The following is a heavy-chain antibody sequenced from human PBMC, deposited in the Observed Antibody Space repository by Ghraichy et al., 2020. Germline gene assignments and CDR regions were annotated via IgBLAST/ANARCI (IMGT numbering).Heavy chain of an antibody. CDR2: ISSSGSTI. CDR3: AREGGGYCSSTSYYIGYYYYYMDV. D-gene: IGHD2-2*02. V-gene: IGHV3-48*03. J-gene: IGHJ6*03. Sequence: GESLNISCAASGFTFSSYEMNWVRQAPGKGLEWVSYISSSGSTIYYADSVKGRFTISKDNAKNSLYLQMNSLRAEDTAVYYCAREGGGYCSSTSYYIGYYYYYMDVWGKGTTVTVSS. CDR1: GFTFSSYE.